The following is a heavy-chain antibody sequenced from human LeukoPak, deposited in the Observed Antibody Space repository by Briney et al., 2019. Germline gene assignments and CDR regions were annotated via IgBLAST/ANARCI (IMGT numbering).Heavy chain of an antibody. V-gene: IGHV4-34*01. CDR2: INHSGST. Sequence: SETLSLTCAVYGVSFSGYYWSWIRQPPGKGLEWIGEINHSGSTNYNPSLKSRVTISVDTSKNQFSLKLRSVTAADTAVYYCARGGELLRSFDYWGQGTLVTVSS. CDR1: GVSFSGYY. D-gene: IGHD1-26*01. J-gene: IGHJ4*02. CDR3: ARGGELLRSFDY.